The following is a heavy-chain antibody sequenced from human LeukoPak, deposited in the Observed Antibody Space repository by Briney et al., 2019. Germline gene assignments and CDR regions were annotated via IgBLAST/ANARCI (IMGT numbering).Heavy chain of an antibody. CDR2: IYPGDSDT. Sequence: GESLKISFKASGYSFSSYWIAWVRQMPGKGLEWMGIIYPGDSDTRYSPSFQGQVTISADKSISTAYLQWSSLKASDTAMYYCARPYCSGGSCYQTLGYWGQGTLVTVSS. CDR3: ARPYCSGGSCYQTLGY. J-gene: IGHJ4*02. D-gene: IGHD2-15*01. V-gene: IGHV5-51*01. CDR1: GYSFSSYW.